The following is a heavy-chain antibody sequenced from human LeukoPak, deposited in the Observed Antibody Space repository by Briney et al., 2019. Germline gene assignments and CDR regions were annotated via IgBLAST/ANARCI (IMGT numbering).Heavy chain of an antibody. V-gene: IGHV3-48*04. CDR3: AKDATAVVGTVYMDV. Sequence: PGGSLRLSCAASGFTFSSYSMNWVRQAPGKGLEWISHISNFGDMIHYADSVEGRFTISRDNAKNSLYLQMDSLRAEDTAVYYCAKDATAVVGTVYMDVWGKGTTVTISS. CDR2: ISNFGDMI. J-gene: IGHJ6*03. CDR1: GFTFSSYS. D-gene: IGHD6-13*01.